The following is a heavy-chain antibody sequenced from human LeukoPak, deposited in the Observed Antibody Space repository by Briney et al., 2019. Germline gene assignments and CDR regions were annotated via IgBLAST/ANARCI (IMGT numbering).Heavy chain of an antibody. CDR1: GYTLTELS. D-gene: IGHD4-11*01. CDR3: ATHQTLSPTVFWFDP. V-gene: IGHV1-24*01. J-gene: IGHJ5*02. Sequence: ASVTVSCKVSGYTLTELSMHWVRQAPGKGLEWMGGFDPEDGETIYAQKFQGRVTMTEDTSTDTAYMELSSLRSEDTAVYYCATHQTLSPTVFWFDPWGQGTLVTVSS. CDR2: FDPEDGET.